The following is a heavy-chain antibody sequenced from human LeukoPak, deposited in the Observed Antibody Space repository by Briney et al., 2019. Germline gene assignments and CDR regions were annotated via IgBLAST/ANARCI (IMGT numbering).Heavy chain of an antibody. CDR1: GFTFSAYA. Sequence: GGSLRLSCAASGFTFSAYAMAWVRQAPGKGLECVSHITTGGSSIFYADSVKGRFTISRDNAKNSLSLQMNSLRVEDAAVYYCARVRYDSGWYDYWGQGALVIVSS. CDR2: ITTGGSSI. V-gene: IGHV3-48*04. D-gene: IGHD6-19*01. J-gene: IGHJ4*02. CDR3: ARVRYDSGWYDY.